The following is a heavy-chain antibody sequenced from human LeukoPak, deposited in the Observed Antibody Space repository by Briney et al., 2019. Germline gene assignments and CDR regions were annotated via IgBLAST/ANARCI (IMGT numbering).Heavy chain of an antibody. CDR2: INPNSGGT. CDR3: ASRTVTTFRGGFYYGMDV. V-gene: IGHV1-2*02. CDR1: GYTFTGYY. Sequence: ASVKVSCKASGYTFTGYYMHWVRQAPGQGLEWMGWINPNSGGTNYAQKFQGRVTMTRDTSISTAYMELSRLRSDDTAVYYCASRTVTTFRGGFYYGMDVWGQGTTVTVSS. J-gene: IGHJ6*02. D-gene: IGHD4-17*01.